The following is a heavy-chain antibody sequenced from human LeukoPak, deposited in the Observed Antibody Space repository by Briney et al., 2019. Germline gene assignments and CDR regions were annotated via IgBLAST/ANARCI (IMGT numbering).Heavy chain of an antibody. Sequence: ASVKVSCKASGYTFTAYYIHWVRQAPGQGLEWMGWSNSNTGGTNYAQTFQGRVTLTRDTSITTAYMEMISLRSDDTAVYYCARDRPGYSSWFDPWGQGTLVTVSS. J-gene: IGHJ5*02. D-gene: IGHD6-19*01. CDR2: SNSNTGGT. V-gene: IGHV1-2*02. CDR3: ARDRPGYSSWFDP. CDR1: GYTFTAYY.